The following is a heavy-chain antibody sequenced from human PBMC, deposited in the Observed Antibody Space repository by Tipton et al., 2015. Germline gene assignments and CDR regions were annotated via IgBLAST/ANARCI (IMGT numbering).Heavy chain of an antibody. D-gene: IGHD3-22*01. CDR2: VFYDGST. CDR1: GASVSSGTYY. J-gene: IGHJ4*02. Sequence: TLSLTCTVFGASVSSGTYYWNWIRQPPGKGLEWIGYVFYDGSTKYNPSLESRVTLSVDMSKNQFSLKLNSITAADTAVYYCARGTGYYFDSSGHHRNTRFDYWGQGTLVTVSS. V-gene: IGHV4-61*01. CDR3: ARGTGYYFDSSGHHRNTRFDY.